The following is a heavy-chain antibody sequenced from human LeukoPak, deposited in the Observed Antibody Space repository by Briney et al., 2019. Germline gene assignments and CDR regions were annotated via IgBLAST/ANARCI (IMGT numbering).Heavy chain of an antibody. J-gene: IGHJ4*02. D-gene: IGHD3-9*01. CDR1: GFTFSSYG. Sequence: GGTLRLSCAASGFTFSSYGMSWVRQAPGKGLEWVSSISSSSSYIYYADSVKGRFTISRDNSKNTLYLQMNSLRAEDTAVYYCAKDVIYFDYISKNYFDYWGQGTLVTVSS. CDR3: AKDVIYFDYISKNYFDY. V-gene: IGHV3-21*01. CDR2: ISSSSSYI.